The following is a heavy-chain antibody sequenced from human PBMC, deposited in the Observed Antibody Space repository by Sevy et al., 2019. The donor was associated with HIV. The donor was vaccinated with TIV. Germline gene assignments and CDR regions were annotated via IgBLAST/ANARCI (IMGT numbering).Heavy chain of an antibody. CDR1: GFTFSDYY. Sequence: GGSRRLSCAASGFTFSDYYMTWIRQAPGKGLEWISYISSRRSYTNYADSVKGRFTISRDNAKNSLYLQMNSLRAEDAAVYYCARCRVVAADYYFDYWGRGTLVTV. CDR3: ARCRVVAADYYFDY. J-gene: IGHJ4*02. CDR2: ISSRRSYT. V-gene: IGHV3-11*06. D-gene: IGHD1-26*01.